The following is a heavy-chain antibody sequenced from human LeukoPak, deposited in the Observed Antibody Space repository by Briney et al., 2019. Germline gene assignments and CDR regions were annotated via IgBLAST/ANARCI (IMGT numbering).Heavy chain of an antibody. CDR1: GGSISSGGYY. Sequence: SETLSLTCTVSGGSISSGGYYWRWIRQHPGKGLEWIGYIYYSGSTYYNPSLKSRVTISVDTSKNQFSLKLSSVTAADTAVYYCARLILRAQGFWFDPWGQGTLVTVSS. V-gene: IGHV4-31*03. J-gene: IGHJ5*02. D-gene: IGHD2-15*01. CDR2: IYYSGST. CDR3: ARLILRAQGFWFDP.